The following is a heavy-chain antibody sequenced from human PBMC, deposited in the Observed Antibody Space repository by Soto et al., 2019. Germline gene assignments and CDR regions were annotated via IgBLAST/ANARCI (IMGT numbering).Heavy chain of an antibody. CDR1: CGSISRSSYH. J-gene: IGHJ5*02. CDR2: ISYDGRT. V-gene: IGHV4-39*01. Sequence: SETLSLTCTVSCGSISRSSYHCGWIRQPPGKGLEWIGSISYDGRTMYNPSLQSRVTISVDPSKIQFSLKLNSVTAADTAVYFCARRRVEQLGGTPDNWFDPWGQGTLVTVSS. D-gene: IGHD1-1*01. CDR3: ARRRVEQLGGTPDNWFDP.